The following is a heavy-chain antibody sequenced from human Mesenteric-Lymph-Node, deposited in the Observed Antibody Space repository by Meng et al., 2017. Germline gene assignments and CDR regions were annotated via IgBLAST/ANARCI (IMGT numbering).Heavy chain of an antibody. J-gene: IGHJ5*02. CDR1: GGSISSSSYY. CDR3: ARVSEGSWFDP. D-gene: IGHD1-26*01. V-gene: IGHV4-39*07. CDR2: IYYSGST. Sequence: GSLRLSCTVSGGSISSSSYYWGWIRQPPGKGLEWSGSIYYSGSTYYNPSLKSRVTISVDTSKNQFSLKLSSVTAADTAVYYCARVSEGSWFDPWGQGTLVTVSS.